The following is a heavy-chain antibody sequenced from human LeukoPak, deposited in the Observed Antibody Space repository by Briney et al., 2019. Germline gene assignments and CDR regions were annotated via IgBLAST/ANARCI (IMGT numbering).Heavy chain of an antibody. J-gene: IGHJ4*02. D-gene: IGHD3-10*01. Sequence: GGSLRLSCAASGFTFSSYGMSWVRQAPGKGLEWVSAISGSGGSTYYADSVKGRFTISRDNSKNTLYLQMNSLRAEDTAVYYCAKDIDYGSGSYGGYWGQGTLVTVSS. CDR1: GFTFSSYG. CDR2: ISGSGGST. CDR3: AKDIDYGSGSYGGY. V-gene: IGHV3-23*01.